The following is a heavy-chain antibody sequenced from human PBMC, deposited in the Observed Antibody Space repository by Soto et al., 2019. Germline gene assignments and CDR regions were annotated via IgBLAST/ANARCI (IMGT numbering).Heavy chain of an antibody. Sequence: QVQLVQSGAEVKKPGSSVKVSCKASVGTFSSYAIRWVRQAPGQGLEWMGGIIPIFGTANYAQKFQGRVTITADKSTSTAYMELSSLRSEDTAVYYCARSAIYGDYFDYWGQGTLVTVSS. CDR3: ARSAIYGDYFDY. J-gene: IGHJ4*02. V-gene: IGHV1-69*06. D-gene: IGHD4-17*01. CDR1: VGTFSSYA. CDR2: IIPIFGTA.